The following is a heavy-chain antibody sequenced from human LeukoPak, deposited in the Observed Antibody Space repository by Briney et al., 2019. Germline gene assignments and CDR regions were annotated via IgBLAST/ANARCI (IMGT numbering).Heavy chain of an antibody. V-gene: IGHV3-33*06. J-gene: IGHJ4*02. Sequence: GGSLRLSCVASGFSFSTHGMHWVRQAPGKGLEWVAVIWHDGRSIYNEDSVKGRFTISRDTSENTVYLQMSSLRAEDTAVYYCAKGFSTLWVNYFDDWGQGTPVTVSS. CDR2: IWHDGRSI. D-gene: IGHD2-21*01. CDR1: GFSFSTHG. CDR3: AKGFSTLWVNYFDD.